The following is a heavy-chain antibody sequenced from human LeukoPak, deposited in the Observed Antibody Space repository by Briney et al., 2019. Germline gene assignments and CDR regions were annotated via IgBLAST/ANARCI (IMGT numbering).Heavy chain of an antibody. V-gene: IGHV4-59*01. J-gene: IGHJ4*02. CDR1: GGSISDDS. D-gene: IGHD5-12*01. CDR3: ARAASGDRYSGYAKDRYYFDR. CDR2: IFDIGSI. Sequence: PSETLSLTCTVSGGSISDDSWTWIRQPPGKGLDWIGSIFDIGSITYNPSLRSRLTISVETSKNQISLKLSSVTAADTAVYFCARAASGDRYSGYAKDRYYFDRWGQGTLVTVSS.